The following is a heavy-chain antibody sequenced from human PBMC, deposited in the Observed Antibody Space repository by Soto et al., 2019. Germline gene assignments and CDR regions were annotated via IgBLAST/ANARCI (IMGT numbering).Heavy chain of an antibody. Sequence: QVQLQESGPGLVKPSQTLSLTCTVSGGSISSGDYYWSWIRQPPGKGLEWIGYIYYSGSTYYSPSLKSRVTFSVDTSKNRFYLKLSSVTAADTAVYYCASGYCSGGSCYSLDYYYGMDVWGPGTTVTVSS. CDR3: ASGYCSGGSCYSLDYYYGMDV. D-gene: IGHD2-15*01. CDR1: GGSISSGDYY. J-gene: IGHJ6*02. V-gene: IGHV4-30-4*01. CDR2: IYYSGST.